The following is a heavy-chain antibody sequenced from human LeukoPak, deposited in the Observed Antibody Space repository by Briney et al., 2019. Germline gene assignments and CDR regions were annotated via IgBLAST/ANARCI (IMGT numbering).Heavy chain of an antibody. J-gene: IGHJ4*02. CDR3: AKPYYDFWSGYSARDY. CDR2: ISGSGGST. Sequence: GGSLRLSCAVSGFTFSSYAMSWVRQAPGKGLEWVSAISGSGGSTYYADSVKGRFTISRDNSKNTLYLQMNSLRAEDTAVYYCAKPYYDFWSGYSARDYWGQGTLVTVSS. D-gene: IGHD3-3*01. CDR1: GFTFSSYA. V-gene: IGHV3-23*01.